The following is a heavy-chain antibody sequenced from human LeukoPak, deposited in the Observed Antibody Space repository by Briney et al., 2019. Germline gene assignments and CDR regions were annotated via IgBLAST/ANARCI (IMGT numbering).Heavy chain of an antibody. D-gene: IGHD3-10*01. CDR2: IYHSGST. CDR1: GYSISSGYY. J-gene: IGHJ5*02. V-gene: IGHV4-38-2*02. Sequence: KSSETLSLTCTVAGYSISSGYYWGWIRQPPGKGLEWIGSIYHSGSTYYNPSLKSRVTISVDTSKNQFSLKLSSVTAADTAVYYCASDYGSGSYPPTPSGNWFDPWGQGTLVTVSS. CDR3: ASDYGSGSYPPTPSGNWFDP.